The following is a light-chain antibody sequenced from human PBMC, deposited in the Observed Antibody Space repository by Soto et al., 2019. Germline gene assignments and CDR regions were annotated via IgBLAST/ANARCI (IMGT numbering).Light chain of an antibody. CDR2: DAS. Sequence: DIQMTQSPSTLSGSVGDRVTITCRASHTISSWLAWYQQKPGKAPKLLIYDASSLESGVPSSFSGSVSVTDFTLTISSLQPEDFATYYCQQCFWHWTFGQGTKVDIK. J-gene: IGKJ1*01. CDR1: HTISSW. CDR3: QQCFWHWT. V-gene: IGKV1-5*01.